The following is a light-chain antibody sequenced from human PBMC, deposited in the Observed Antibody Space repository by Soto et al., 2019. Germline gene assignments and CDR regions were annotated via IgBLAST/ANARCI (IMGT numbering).Light chain of an antibody. J-gene: IGKJ3*01. CDR3: QQYGGSPFT. V-gene: IGKV3-20*01. CDR2: AAS. CDR1: QSVSVNS. Sequence: EIVLTQSPGTLSLSPGXRATLSCRASQSVSVNSLAWYQQKGGQAPRLLIYAASTRATGVPDRFSGTGSGTDFALTISRLETDDPAVYYCQQYGGSPFTFGPGTKVDIK.